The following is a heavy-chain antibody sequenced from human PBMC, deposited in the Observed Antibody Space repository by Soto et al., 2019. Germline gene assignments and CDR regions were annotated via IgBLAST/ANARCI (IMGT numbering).Heavy chain of an antibody. J-gene: IGHJ4*02. V-gene: IGHV4-30-2*01. D-gene: IGHD6-13*01. CDR3: ARGMNPQDY. CDR1: GDSISRGGYS. CDR2: IYDSGST. Sequence: SETLSLTCAVSGDSISRGGYSWTWIRQPPGKALEWIGNIYDSGSTSYNPSLKSRVTMSVDTSKNQFSLRLASVAAADTAMYYCARGMNPQDYWGQGTLVTVSS.